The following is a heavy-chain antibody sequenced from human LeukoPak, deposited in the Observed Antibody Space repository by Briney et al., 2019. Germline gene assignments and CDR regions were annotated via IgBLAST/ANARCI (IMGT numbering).Heavy chain of an antibody. CDR1: EFTFSDFP. V-gene: IGHV3-30*01. CDR3: ARVRGFCSSINCYSDY. J-gene: IGHJ4*02. CDR2: ISYDGRNQ. Sequence: GGSLRLSCAASEFTFSDFPMHWVRQAPGKGLEWVAAISYDGRNQYYADSVKGRFTISSDNSKNTLYLQMNSLRAEDTAEYYCARVRGFCSSINCYSDYWGQGTLVTVSS. D-gene: IGHD2-2*02.